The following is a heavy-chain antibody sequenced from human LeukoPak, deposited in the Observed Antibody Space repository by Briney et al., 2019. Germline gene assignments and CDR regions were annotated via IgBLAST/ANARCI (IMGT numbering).Heavy chain of an antibody. D-gene: IGHD3-22*01. Sequence: SETLSLTCTVSGGSISSYYWSWIRHPPGKGREWIGYIYYRGSTNYNPSLKSRVTISVDTSKNQFSLKLSSVAAADTAVYYCARRHYYDSSGYYYLAFDIWGQGTMVTVSS. V-gene: IGHV4-59*01. CDR2: IYYRGST. J-gene: IGHJ3*02. CDR1: GGSISSYY. CDR3: ARRHYYDSSGYYYLAFDI.